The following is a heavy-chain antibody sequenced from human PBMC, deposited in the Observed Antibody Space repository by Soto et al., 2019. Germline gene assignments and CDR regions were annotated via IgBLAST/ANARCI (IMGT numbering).Heavy chain of an antibody. Sequence: ASVKVSCKASGGTFSSYAISWVRQAPGQGLEWMGGIIPIFGTANYAQKFQGRVTITADKSTSTAYMELSSLRSEDTAVYYCARVVDTAMVNLNYGMDVWGQGTTVTVSS. CDR3: ARVVDTAMVNLNYGMDV. V-gene: IGHV1-69*06. CDR1: GGTFSSYA. D-gene: IGHD5-18*01. CDR2: IIPIFGTA. J-gene: IGHJ6*02.